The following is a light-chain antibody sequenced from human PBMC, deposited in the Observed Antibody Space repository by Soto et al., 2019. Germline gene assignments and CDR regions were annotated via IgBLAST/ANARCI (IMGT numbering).Light chain of an antibody. J-gene: IGKJ1*01. V-gene: IGKV1-5*01. CDR3: HHHNRYWP. Sequence: ILMNKSAAARCGGVECRFRRTFRASQTISSWLAWYQQKPGKAPKLLIYDASSLESGVPSRFSGSGSGTQFTLTISSLQPDDFPTHSCHHHNRYWPFGQGTKVDIK. CDR1: QTISSW. CDR2: DAS.